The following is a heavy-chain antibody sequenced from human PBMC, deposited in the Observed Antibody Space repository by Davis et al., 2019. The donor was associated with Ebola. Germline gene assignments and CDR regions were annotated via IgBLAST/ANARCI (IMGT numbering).Heavy chain of an antibody. CDR2: ISSSSKYI. D-gene: IGHD3-22*01. J-gene: IGHJ4*02. CDR1: GFTFSNYA. V-gene: IGHV3-21*04. Sequence: GESLKISCAASGFTFSNYAMNWVRQAPGKGLEWVSFISSSSKYIYYTDSVKVRFTISRDNAKNSVYLEMNSLRAEDTAVYYCTWRGNSREFDFWGKGSQVTVTS. CDR3: TWRGNSREFDF.